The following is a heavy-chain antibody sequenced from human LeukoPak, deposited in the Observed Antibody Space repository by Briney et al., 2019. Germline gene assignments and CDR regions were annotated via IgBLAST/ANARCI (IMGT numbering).Heavy chain of an antibody. Sequence: PGGSLRLSCAASGFTFSSYSMNCVRQAPGKGLEWVSSISGSSSYIYYADSVKGRFTISRDNAKNSLYLQMNSLRAEDTAVYYCAREDEGRPDYWGQGTLVTVSS. CDR3: AREDEGRPDY. J-gene: IGHJ4*02. CDR1: GFTFSSYS. D-gene: IGHD3-10*01. V-gene: IGHV3-21*01. CDR2: ISGSSSYI.